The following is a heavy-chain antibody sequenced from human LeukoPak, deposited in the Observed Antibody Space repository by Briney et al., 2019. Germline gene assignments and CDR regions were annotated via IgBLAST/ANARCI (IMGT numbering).Heavy chain of an antibody. J-gene: IGHJ4*02. CDR2: IKEDGTRD. Sequence: GGSLRLSCAASGFTFNTYWMSWVRQAPGKGLEWLANIKEDGTRDYYVESVKGRFTISKDNAKTSLYLQVNSLRAEDTAVYYCVRDTKAGYFDLWGQGILVTVSS. CDR1: GFTFNTYW. CDR3: VRDTKAGYFDL. V-gene: IGHV3-7*01.